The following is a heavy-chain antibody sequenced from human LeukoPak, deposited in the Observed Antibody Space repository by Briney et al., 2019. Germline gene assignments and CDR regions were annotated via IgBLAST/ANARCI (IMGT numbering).Heavy chain of an antibody. CDR2: ITTNVGTT. D-gene: IGHD1-14*01. Sequence: PGGSLRLSCAASGFTFSNYAMHWVRQAPGKGLEFVSAITTNVGTTYYANSVKRRLTISRDHSKTTLYLHMGSLRAEDMAVHYCARGYVLLAYWGLGTLVTDSS. J-gene: IGHJ4*02. CDR1: GFTFSNYA. CDR3: ARGYVLLAY. V-gene: IGHV3-64*01.